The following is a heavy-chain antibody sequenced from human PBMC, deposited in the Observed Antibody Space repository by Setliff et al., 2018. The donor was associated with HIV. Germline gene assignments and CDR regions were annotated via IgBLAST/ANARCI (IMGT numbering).Heavy chain of an antibody. CDR2: IYSGDNYST. D-gene: IGHD3-10*01. J-gene: IGHJ4*02. CDR1: GFTFSSYA. Sequence: LRLSCAASGFTFSSYAMTWVRLVPGKGLEWVSVIYSGDNYSTYYADSVKGRFTISRDNSKNTLYLQMNSLRAADTAVYYCARDRYTYGSGSAFDYWGQGTLVTVSS. V-gene: IGHV3-23*03. CDR3: ARDRYTYGSGSAFDY.